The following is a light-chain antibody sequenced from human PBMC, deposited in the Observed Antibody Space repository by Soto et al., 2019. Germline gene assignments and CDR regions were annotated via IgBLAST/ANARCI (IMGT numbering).Light chain of an antibody. V-gene: IGKV1-9*01. Sequence: DIQLTQSPSFLSASVGDRVTRSCRASQGISSYLAWYQQKPGKAPKLLIYAASTLQSGVPSRFSGSGSGTEFTLTISSLQPEDFATYYCQQLNSYPITFGQGTRLEIK. CDR2: AAS. CDR1: QGISSY. J-gene: IGKJ5*01. CDR3: QQLNSYPIT.